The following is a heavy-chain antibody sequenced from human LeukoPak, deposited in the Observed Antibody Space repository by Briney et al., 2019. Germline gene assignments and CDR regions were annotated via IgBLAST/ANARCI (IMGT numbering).Heavy chain of an antibody. D-gene: IGHD3/OR15-3a*01. CDR3: ARALTRISGPTLYYFDY. J-gene: IGHJ4*02. CDR2: IIPIFGTA. CDR1: GGTFSSYA. V-gene: IGHV1-69*13. Sequence: ASVKVSCKASGGTFSSYAISWVRQAPGQGLEWMGGIIPIFGTANYAQKFQGRVTITADESTSTAYMELSSLRSEDTAVCYCARALTRISGPTLYYFDYWGQGTLVTVSS.